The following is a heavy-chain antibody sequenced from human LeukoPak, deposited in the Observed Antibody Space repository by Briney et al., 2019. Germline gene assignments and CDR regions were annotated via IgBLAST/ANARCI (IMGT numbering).Heavy chain of an antibody. D-gene: IGHD3-10*01. Sequence: SGTLSLTCAVYGGSFSGYYWSWIRQPPGKGLEWIGEINHSGSTNYNPSLKSRVTISVDTSKNQFSLKLSSVTAADTAVYYCAREYYYGSGTFDPWGQGTLVTVSS. CDR2: INHSGST. CDR3: AREYYYGSGTFDP. CDR1: GGSFSGYY. V-gene: IGHV4-34*01. J-gene: IGHJ5*02.